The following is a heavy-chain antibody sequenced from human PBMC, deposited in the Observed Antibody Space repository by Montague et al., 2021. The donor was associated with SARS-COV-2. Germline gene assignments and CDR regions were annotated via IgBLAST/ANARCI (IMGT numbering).Heavy chain of an antibody. J-gene: IGHJ4*02. V-gene: IGHV4-34*01. Sequence: SETLSLTCAVYGGSFSGYYWNWIRQPPGKGLEWIGEINHSGSTNYNPSLKSRVTMSVDTSKNQFSLKLSSVTAADTAVYYCARGARPGYGFRLGSFDSWAREPWSPCPQ. CDR1: GGSFSGYY. CDR3: ARGARPGYGFRLGSFDS. CDR2: INHSGST. D-gene: IGHD3-10*01.